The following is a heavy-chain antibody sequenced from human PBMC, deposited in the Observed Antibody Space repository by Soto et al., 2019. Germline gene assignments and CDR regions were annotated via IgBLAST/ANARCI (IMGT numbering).Heavy chain of an antibody. CDR3: AKDHSGTWNYVSYWFDP. V-gene: IGHV3-30*18. Sequence: GGSLRLSCAASGFTFSSYGMHWVRQAPGKGLEWVAVISYDGSNKYYADSVKGRFTISRDNSKNTLYLQMNSLRAEDTAVYYCAKDHSGTWNYVSYWFDPWGQGTLVTVSS. J-gene: IGHJ5*02. D-gene: IGHD1-7*01. CDR2: ISYDGSNK. CDR1: GFTFSSYG.